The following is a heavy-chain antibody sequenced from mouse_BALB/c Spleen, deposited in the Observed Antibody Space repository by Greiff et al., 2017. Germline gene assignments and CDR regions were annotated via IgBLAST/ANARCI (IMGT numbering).Heavy chain of an antibody. D-gene: IGHD1-1*01. Sequence: QVQLQQPGAELVKPGASVKLSCKASGYTFTSYWMHWVKQRPGQGLEWIGEINPSNGRTNYNEKFKSKATLTVDKSSSTAYMQLSSLTSEDSAVYYCARGGSNYYGSSYVCFDYWGQGTTLTVSS. J-gene: IGHJ2*01. CDR3: ARGGSNYYGSSYVCFDY. V-gene: IGHV1S81*02. CDR2: INPSNGRT. CDR1: GYTFTSYW.